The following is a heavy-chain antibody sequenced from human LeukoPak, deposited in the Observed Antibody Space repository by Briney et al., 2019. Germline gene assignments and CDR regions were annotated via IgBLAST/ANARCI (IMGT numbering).Heavy chain of an antibody. CDR2: IKQDESER. J-gene: IGHJ2*01. V-gene: IGHV3-7*04. D-gene: IGHD3-22*01. CDR3: ARDRDSRWDFDL. CDR1: GFTFSYYW. Sequence: GSLRLSCVGYGFTFSYYWMSWVRQAPGKGLEWVANIKQDESERYYVDSVKGRFTLSRDNAKNSLYLQMNSLRADDTAVYYCARDRDSRWDFDLWGRGTLVTVSS.